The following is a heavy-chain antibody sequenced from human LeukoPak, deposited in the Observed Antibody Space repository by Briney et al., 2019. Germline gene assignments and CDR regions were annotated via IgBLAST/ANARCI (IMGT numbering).Heavy chain of an antibody. CDR3: ARWDSGEWFHDAFDI. J-gene: IGHJ3*02. D-gene: IGHD3-3*01. V-gene: IGHV4-38-2*01. CDR1: GYSIISGYY. CDR2: IYHSGST. Sequence: TSETLSLTCAVSGYSIISGYYWGWIRQPPGKGLEWIGSIYHSGSTYYNPSLKSRITISVDTSKNQFSLKLSSVTAADTAVYYCARWDSGEWFHDAFDIWGQGTMVTVSS.